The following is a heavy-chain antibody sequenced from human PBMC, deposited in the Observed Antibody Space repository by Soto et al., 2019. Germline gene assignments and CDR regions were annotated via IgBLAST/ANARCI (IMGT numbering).Heavy chain of an antibody. J-gene: IGHJ6*02. V-gene: IGHV3-23*01. CDR1: GFTFSSYA. Sequence: EVQLLESGGGLVQPGGSLRLSCAASGFTFSSYAMSWVRQAPGKGLEWVSAISGSGGSTYYADSVKGRFTISRDNSKNTLYLQMNSLRAEDTAVYYCANVEGIWFGELLRYYYYGMDLWGQGTTVTVSS. D-gene: IGHD3-10*01. CDR3: ANVEGIWFGELLRYYYYGMDL. CDR2: ISGSGGST.